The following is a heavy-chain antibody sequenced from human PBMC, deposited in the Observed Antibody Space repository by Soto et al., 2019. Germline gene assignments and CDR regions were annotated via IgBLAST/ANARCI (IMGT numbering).Heavy chain of an antibody. CDR2: IYYSGST. CDR3: ARNTDY. Sequence: SETLSLTCTVSGGSINSGGYYWTWIRQPPGKGLEWIGYIYYSGSTDYNPSLKSRVTITADRSKNQFSLKLNSVTAADTAVYYCARNTDYWGQGXLVTVSS. J-gene: IGHJ4*02. CDR1: GGSINSGGYY. V-gene: IGHV4-30-4*01.